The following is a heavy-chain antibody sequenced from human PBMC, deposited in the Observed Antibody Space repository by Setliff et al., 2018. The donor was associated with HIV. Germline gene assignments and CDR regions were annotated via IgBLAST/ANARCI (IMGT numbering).Heavy chain of an antibody. CDR3: ARGAPYGSGRHRWNP. CDR1: GLSMSRSSYY. Sequence: PSETLSLTCTVSGLSMSRSSYYWGWIRQPPGKGLEWIGSIYYSGSTYYNPSLTRRVTISVDTSNNKFSPRLTSVTAADTALYYCARGAPYGSGRHRWNPWGQGTLVTVSS. CDR2: IYYSGST. D-gene: IGHD3-10*01. V-gene: IGHV4-39*07. J-gene: IGHJ5*02.